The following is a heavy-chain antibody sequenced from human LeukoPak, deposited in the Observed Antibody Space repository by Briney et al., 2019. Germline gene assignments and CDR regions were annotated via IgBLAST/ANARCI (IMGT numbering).Heavy chain of an antibody. V-gene: IGHV3-30-3*01. CDR2: ISYDGSNK. CDR1: GFTFSSYA. CDR3: ARDISISSQNIAFDY. D-gene: IGHD6-19*01. J-gene: IGHJ4*02. Sequence: PGGSPRLSCAASGFTFSSYAMHWVRQAPGKGLEWVAVISYDGSNKYYADSVKGRFTISRDNSKNTLYLQMNSLRAEDTAVYYCARDISISSQNIAFDYWGQGTLVTVSS.